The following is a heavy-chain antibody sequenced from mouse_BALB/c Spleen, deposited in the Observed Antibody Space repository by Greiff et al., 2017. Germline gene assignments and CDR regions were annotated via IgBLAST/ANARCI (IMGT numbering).Heavy chain of an antibody. CDR1: GFTFTSYW. J-gene: IGHJ3*01. CDR2: IYTGDGDT. V-gene: IGHV1-87*01. Sequence: VKLQESGAELARPGASVKLSCKASGFTFTSYWMQWVKQRPGQGLEWIGAIYTGDGDTRYTQKFKGKATLTADKSSSTAYMQLSSLASEDSAVYYCARSWDGFAYWGQGTLVTVSA. CDR3: ARSWDGFAY. D-gene: IGHD4-1*01.